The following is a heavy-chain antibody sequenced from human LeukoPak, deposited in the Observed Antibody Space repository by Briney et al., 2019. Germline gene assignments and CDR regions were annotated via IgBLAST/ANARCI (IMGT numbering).Heavy chain of an antibody. CDR3: AKIAAPGAFFDF. CDR2: IYHSGKT. Sequence: PSETLFLTCTVSGYSISSGYYWGWIRQPPGRVLEWIGSIYHSGKTYYNPSLKSRLSISVDTSKNQFSLKLFSVTAADTAVYYCAKIAAPGAFFDFWGQGSLVTVSS. V-gene: IGHV4-38-2*02. D-gene: IGHD6-13*01. CDR1: GYSISSGYY. J-gene: IGHJ4*02.